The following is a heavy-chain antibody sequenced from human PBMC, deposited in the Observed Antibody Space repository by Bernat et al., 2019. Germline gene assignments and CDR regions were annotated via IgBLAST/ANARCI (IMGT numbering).Heavy chain of an antibody. CDR3: TTDRVRGSSWPYFDY. J-gene: IGHJ4*02. CDR1: GFTFSNAW. CDR2: IKNKIDGGTT. Sequence: EVQLVESGGGLVKPGGCQRLSCVASGFTFSNAWMSWFRQAPGKGLEWVGRIKNKIDGGTTDYAAPVKGRFTISRDDSKNTLYLQLNSLEIEDTAVYYCTTDRVRGSSWPYFDYWGQGTLVTVSS. D-gene: IGHD2-2*01. V-gene: IGHV3-15*01.